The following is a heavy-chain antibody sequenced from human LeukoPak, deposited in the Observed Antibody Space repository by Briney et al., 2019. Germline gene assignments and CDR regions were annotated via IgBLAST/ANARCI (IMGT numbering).Heavy chain of an antibody. CDR3: AREVRAFDY. Sequence: ASVKVSCKASGYTFSSYAMNWVRRAPGQGLEWMGKISANTGNPTYAQGFTGRFVFSLDTSVSTAYLQIRSLKAEDTAVYYCAREVRAFDYWGQGTLVTVSS. J-gene: IGHJ4*02. CDR2: ISANTGNP. CDR1: GYTFSSYA. D-gene: IGHD4-11*01. V-gene: IGHV7-4-1*02.